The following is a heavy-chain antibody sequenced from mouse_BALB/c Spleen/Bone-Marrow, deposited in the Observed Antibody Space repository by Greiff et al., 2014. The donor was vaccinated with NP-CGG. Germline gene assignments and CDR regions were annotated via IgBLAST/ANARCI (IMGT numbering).Heavy chain of an antibody. J-gene: IGHJ4*01. D-gene: IGHD4-1*01. CDR3: ARCLTGTSAMDY. V-gene: IGHV1-54*01. Sequence: QVQLQQSGAELARPGTSVKASCKASGYAFTNYLIEWVKQRPGQGLEWIGVINPGSGGTNYNEKFKAKATLTADKSSSTAYMQLSSLTSDDSAVYFCARCLTGTSAMDYWGQGTSVTVSS. CDR1: GYAFTNYL. CDR2: INPGSGGT.